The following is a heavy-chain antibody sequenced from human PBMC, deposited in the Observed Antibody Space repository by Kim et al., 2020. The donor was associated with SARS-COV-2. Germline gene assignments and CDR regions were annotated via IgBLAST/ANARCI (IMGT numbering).Heavy chain of an antibody. CDR1: GFTFSSYG. CDR3: AKEQISNWYEKAFDY. J-gene: IGHJ4*01. Sequence: GGSLRLSCAASGFTFSSYGMTWVRQSPGKGLEWGSVISGSGGSTYSADSVKGRFTISRDNSKNTLYLQMNSLRAEDTAVYYGAKEQISNWYEKAFDYWG. V-gene: IGHV3-23*01. D-gene: IGHD6-13*01. CDR2: ISGSGGST.